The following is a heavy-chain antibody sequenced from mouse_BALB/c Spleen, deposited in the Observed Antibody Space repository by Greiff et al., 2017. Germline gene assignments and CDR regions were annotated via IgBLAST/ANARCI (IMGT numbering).Heavy chain of an antibody. CDR1: GFTFSSYY. CDR2: INSNGGST. J-gene: IGHJ4*01. D-gene: IGHD1-1*01. Sequence: LVESGGGLVKLGGSLKLSCAASGFTFSSYYMSWVRQTPEKRLELVAAINSNGGSTYYPDTVKGRFTISRDNAKNTLYLQMSSLKSEDTALYYCARRSSYNAMDYWGQGTSVTVSS. CDR3: ARRSSYNAMDY. V-gene: IGHV5-6-2*01.